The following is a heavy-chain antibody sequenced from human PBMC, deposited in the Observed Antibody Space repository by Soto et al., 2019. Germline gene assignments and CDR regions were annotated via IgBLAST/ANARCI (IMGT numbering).Heavy chain of an antibody. V-gene: IGHV4-30-2*01. D-gene: IGHD3-10*01. CDR3: ARGLYSSGHYFDY. J-gene: IGHJ4*02. Sequence: SETLSLTCAVSGGSISDSSSSWSWIRQPPGRGLEWIGYIFHSGNTYYNPSLKSRVTISVDRARNQFSLKLSSETAADTAVYYCARGLYSSGHYFDYWGQGILVTVYS. CDR1: GGSISDSSSS. CDR2: IFHSGNT.